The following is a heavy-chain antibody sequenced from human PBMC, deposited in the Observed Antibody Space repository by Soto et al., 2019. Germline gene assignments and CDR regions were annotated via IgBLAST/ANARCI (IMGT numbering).Heavy chain of an antibody. V-gene: IGHV3-21*01. Sequence: GGSLRLSCAGSGFTFSPYSMNWVRQAPGKGLEWVSSISSRSDIYYADSVKGRFTISRDNAKNSVSLQMNSLRAEDTAVYYCVTDRLRLAGRSPRNNDYWGQGTVVTVSS. J-gene: IGHJ4*02. CDR3: VTDRLRLAGRSPRNNDY. CDR2: ISSRSDI. CDR1: GFTFSPYS. D-gene: IGHD6-19*01.